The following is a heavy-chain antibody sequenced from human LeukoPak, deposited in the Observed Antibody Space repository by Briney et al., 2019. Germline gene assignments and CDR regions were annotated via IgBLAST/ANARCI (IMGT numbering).Heavy chain of an antibody. CDR2: INHSGST. CDR1: GGSISGYY. D-gene: IGHD6-6*01. CDR3: ARSAITYSSSENWFGP. Sequence: KASETLSLTCAVYGGSISGYYWSWIRQPPGKGLEWIGEINHSGSTNYNPSLKSRVTISVDTSKNQFSLKLSSVTAADTAVYYCARSAITYSSSENWFGPWGQGTLVTVSS. V-gene: IGHV4-34*01. J-gene: IGHJ5*02.